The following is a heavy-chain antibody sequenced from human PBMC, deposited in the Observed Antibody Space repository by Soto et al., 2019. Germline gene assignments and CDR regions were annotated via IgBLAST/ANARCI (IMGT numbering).Heavy chain of an antibody. J-gene: IGHJ6*02. V-gene: IGHV1-8*01. CDR2: MNPNSGNT. CDR3: ERGLGDVGPIFGCSDV. D-gene: IGHD3-3*01. CDR1: GYTFTSYA. Sequence: QVQLVQSGAEVKKPGASVKVSCKASGYTFTSYAINWVRQATGQGLEWMGWMNPNSGNTGYAQKVQGRVTMNRNASISTASRELSSLRSEDTAVYYYERGLGDVGPIFGCSDVWGQGTTVTVAS.